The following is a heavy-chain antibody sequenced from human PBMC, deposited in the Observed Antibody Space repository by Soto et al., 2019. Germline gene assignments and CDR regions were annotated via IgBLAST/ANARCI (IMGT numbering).Heavy chain of an antibody. CDR2: ISYDGSNK. CDR1: GFTFSSYA. J-gene: IGHJ6*02. Sequence: GESLKISCAASGFTFSSYAMHWVRQAPGKGLEWVAVISYDGSNKYYADSVKGRFTISRDNSKNTLYLQMNSLRAEDTAVYYCARDGVVVTAIPDYYYYYGMDVWGQGTTVTVSS. D-gene: IGHD2-21*02. V-gene: IGHV3-30-3*01. CDR3: ARDGVVVTAIPDYYYYYGMDV.